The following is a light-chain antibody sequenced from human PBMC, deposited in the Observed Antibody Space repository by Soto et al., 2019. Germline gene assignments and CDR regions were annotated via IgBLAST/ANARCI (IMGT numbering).Light chain of an antibody. CDR2: RNN. CDR3: AAWDDSLSGVL. CDR1: SSKIGRNS. V-gene: IGLV1-47*01. J-gene: IGLJ2*01. Sequence: QSVLTQPPSASGAPGQRVTISWSGISSKIGRNSVYWYQQLPGTAPKLHGYRNNQRRSGVPDRFYGSKSGTSVSLAISGLRSEDDANYYCAAWDDSLSGVLFGEGTKLTVL.